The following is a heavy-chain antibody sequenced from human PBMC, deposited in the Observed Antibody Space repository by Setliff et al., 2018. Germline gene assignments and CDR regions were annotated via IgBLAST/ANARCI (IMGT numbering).Heavy chain of an antibody. Sequence: SETLSLTCTVSGGSISSGGYYWSWIRQPAGKGLEWIGRIYTSGSTNYKPSLKSRVTISVDTSKNQFSLKLSSVTAADTAAYYCARGPNSNYEGAFDIWGQGTMVTVSS. V-gene: IGHV4-61*02. CDR1: GGSISSGGYY. D-gene: IGHD4-4*01. CDR3: ARGPNSNYEGAFDI. J-gene: IGHJ3*02. CDR2: IYTSGST.